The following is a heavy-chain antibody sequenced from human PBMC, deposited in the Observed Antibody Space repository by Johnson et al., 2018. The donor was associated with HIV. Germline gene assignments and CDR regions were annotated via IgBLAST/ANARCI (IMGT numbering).Heavy chain of an antibody. CDR2: IKQNGREQ. V-gene: IGHV3-7*01. J-gene: IGHJ3*02. Sequence: VQLVESGGGLVQPGGSLRLSCAASGFTFSSYWMSWVRQAPGKGLERVANIKQNGREQYYVESVKGRFTISRDNAKKSLYLQMNSLRAEDTAVYYCARGIGSSWPLDAFDIWGQGTMVTVSS. CDR3: ARGIGSSWPLDAFDI. CDR1: GFTFSSYW. D-gene: IGHD6-13*01.